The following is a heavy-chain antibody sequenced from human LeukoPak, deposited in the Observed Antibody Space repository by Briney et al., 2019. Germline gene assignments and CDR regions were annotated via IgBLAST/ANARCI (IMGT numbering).Heavy chain of an antibody. D-gene: IGHD3-22*01. CDR1: DDSITIYY. V-gene: IGHV4-59*12. J-gene: IGHJ4*02. Sequence: SETLSLTCTVSDDSITIYYWSWIRQPPGKGLEWIGYIDHTGSTNYNPSLNSRVTISRDTSKNQFSLKLSSVTAADTAVYYCARDTYYYDSSGYYCLDYWGQGTLVTVSS. CDR3: ARDTYYYDSSGYYCLDY. CDR2: IDHTGST.